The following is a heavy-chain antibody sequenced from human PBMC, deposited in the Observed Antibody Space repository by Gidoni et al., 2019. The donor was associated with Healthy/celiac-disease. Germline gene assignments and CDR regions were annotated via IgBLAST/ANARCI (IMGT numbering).Heavy chain of an antibody. CDR2: ISGSGGST. J-gene: IGHJ2*01. D-gene: IGHD7-27*01. CDR3: AKAGDQNWAYWYFDL. Sequence: EVQLLESGGGLVQPGGSLRLSCAASGFTFSSYAMSWVRQAPGKGLGWVSAISGSGGSTYYADSVKCRFTISRDNSKNTMYLQMHSLRAEDTAVYYCAKAGDQNWAYWYFDLWGRGTLVTVSS. V-gene: IGHV3-23*01. CDR1: GFTFSSYA.